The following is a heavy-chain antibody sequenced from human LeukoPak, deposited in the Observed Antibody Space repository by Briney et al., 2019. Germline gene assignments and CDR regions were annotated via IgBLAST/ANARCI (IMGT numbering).Heavy chain of an antibody. CDR1: GFTFSSYA. J-gene: IGHJ1*01. Sequence: GRSLRLSCAASGFTFSSYAMHWVRQAPGKGLEWVAVISYDGSNKYYADSVKGRFTISRDNSKNTLYLQMNSLRAEDTAVYYCARGGITMVRGAYLWGQGTLVTVSS. V-gene: IGHV3-30*04. CDR2: ISYDGSNK. CDR3: ARGGITMVRGAYL. D-gene: IGHD3-10*01.